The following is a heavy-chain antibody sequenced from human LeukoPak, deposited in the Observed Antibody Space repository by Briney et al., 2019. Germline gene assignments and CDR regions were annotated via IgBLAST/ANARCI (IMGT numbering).Heavy chain of an antibody. J-gene: IGHJ5*02. CDR3: AKGEGYSYGDNCFDP. CDR1: GFTFDDYA. Sequence: GGSLRLSCAASGFTFDDYAMHWVRQAPGKGLEWVSGISWNSGSIGYADSVKGRFTISRDNAKNSLYLQMNSLRAEDTALYYCAKGEGYSYGDNCFDPWGQGTLVTVSS. D-gene: IGHD5-18*01. CDR2: ISWNSGSI. V-gene: IGHV3-9*01.